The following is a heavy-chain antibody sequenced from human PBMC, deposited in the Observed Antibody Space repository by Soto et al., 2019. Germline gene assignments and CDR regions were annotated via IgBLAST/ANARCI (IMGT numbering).Heavy chain of an antibody. J-gene: IGHJ5*02. Sequence: QVQLQESGPGLVKPSGTLSLTCAVSGGSISSSNWWSWVRQPPGKGLEWIGEIYHSGSTNYNPSLKSRVTISGDKSKNPFALKLSSVTAADTAVYYCARATPHTMIHCFDPWGQGTLVTVSS. CDR2: IYHSGST. D-gene: IGHD3-22*01. CDR1: GGSISSSNW. CDR3: ARATPHTMIHCFDP. V-gene: IGHV4-4*02.